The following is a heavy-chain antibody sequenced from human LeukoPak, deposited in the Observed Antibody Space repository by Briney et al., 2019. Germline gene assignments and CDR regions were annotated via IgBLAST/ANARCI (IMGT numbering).Heavy chain of an antibody. D-gene: IGHD4-17*01. V-gene: IGHV4-59*01. CDR3: ARFPYGDYVA. CDR1: GGSISSDY. CDR2: IYYSGST. J-gene: IGHJ5*02. Sequence: SETLSLTCTVSGGSISSDYWSWIRQPPGKGLEWIGYIYYSGSTNYNPSLKSRVTISVDTSKNQFSLKLSSVTAADTAVYYCARFPYGDYVAWGQGTLVTVSS.